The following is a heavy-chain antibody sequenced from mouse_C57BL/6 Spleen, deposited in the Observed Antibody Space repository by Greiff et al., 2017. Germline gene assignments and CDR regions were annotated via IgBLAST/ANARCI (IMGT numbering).Heavy chain of an antibody. CDR1: GYSFTGYY. Sequence: EVKLVESGPELVKPGASVKISCKASGYSFTGYYMHWVKQSSEKSLEWIGEINPSTGGTSYNQKFKGKATLTVDKSSSTAYMQLKSLTSEDSAVYYCARGGYDEGGYAMDYWGQGTSVTVSS. J-gene: IGHJ4*01. V-gene: IGHV1-43*01. CDR3: ARGGYDEGGYAMDY. D-gene: IGHD2-2*01. CDR2: INPSTGGT.